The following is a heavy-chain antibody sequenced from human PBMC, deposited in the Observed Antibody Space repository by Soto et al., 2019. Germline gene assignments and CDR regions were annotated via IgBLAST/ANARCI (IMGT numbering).Heavy chain of an antibody. D-gene: IGHD4-17*01. CDR2: VNAYNGNT. Sequence: ASVKVSCKDSGYTFTGYGSSWVRQAPGQGLEWMGWVNAYNGNTNYAQKFQGRVTITRDTSASTAYMELSSLRSEDTALYYCARHETLHGDYDYWGQGTLVTVSS. V-gene: IGHV1-18*01. J-gene: IGHJ4*02. CDR1: GYTFTGYG. CDR3: ARHETLHGDYDY.